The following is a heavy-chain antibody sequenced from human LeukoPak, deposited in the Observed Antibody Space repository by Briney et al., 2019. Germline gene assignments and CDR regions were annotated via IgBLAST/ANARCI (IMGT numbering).Heavy chain of an antibody. CDR3: ARGRRVVVHGWFDP. CDR2: FIPIFGTA. J-gene: IGHJ5*02. Sequence: SVKVSCKASGGTFSSYAISWVRQAPGQGLEWMGGFIPIFGTANYAQKFQGRVTITADESTSTAYMELSSLRSEDTAVYYCARGRRVVVHGWFDPWGQGTLVTVSS. D-gene: IGHD3-22*01. CDR1: GGTFSSYA. V-gene: IGHV1-69*13.